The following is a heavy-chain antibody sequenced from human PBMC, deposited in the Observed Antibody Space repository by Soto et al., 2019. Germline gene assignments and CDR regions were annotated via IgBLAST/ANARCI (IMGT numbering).Heavy chain of an antibody. D-gene: IGHD1-1*01. CDR1: GFTFSMYW. CDR3: TRGPRSTSTGTGAF. CDR2: INDDGSST. V-gene: IGHV3-74*01. Sequence: GGSLRLSCAASGFTFSMYWMHWVRQVPGKGPEWVSRINDDGSSTNHADSVKGRFTISRDNAKNTLYLQMNDLRAEDTAVYYCTRGPRSTSTGTGAFWGQGTLVTVSS. J-gene: IGHJ4*02.